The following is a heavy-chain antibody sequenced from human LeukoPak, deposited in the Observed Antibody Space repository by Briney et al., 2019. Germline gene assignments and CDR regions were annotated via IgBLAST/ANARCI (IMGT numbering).Heavy chain of an antibody. CDR1: GFTFTNYG. V-gene: IGHV1-18*04. D-gene: IGHD3-10*01. CDR2: ISAYRGHT. CDR3: AREKPWGYGSGSDGMDV. J-gene: IGHJ6*04. Sequence: ASVKVSCKASGFTFTNYGFSRVRQAPGQGLEWMGWISAYRGHTIYAQKFQGRVTMTTDTSTSTAYMEVRSLRSDDAAVYYCAREKPWGYGSGSDGMDVWGKGTTVTVPS.